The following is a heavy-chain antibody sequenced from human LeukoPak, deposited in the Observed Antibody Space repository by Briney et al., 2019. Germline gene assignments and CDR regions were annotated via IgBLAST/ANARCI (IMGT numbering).Heavy chain of an antibody. CDR3: AWSGY. J-gene: IGHJ4*02. CDR1: GFSVSSNF. V-gene: IGHV3-48*01. CDR2: ISSSSSTI. Sequence: GGSLRLSCAASGFSVSSNFMSWVRQAPGKGLEWVSYISSSSSTIYYADSVKGRFTISRDNAKNSLYLQMNSLRVEDTAVYYCAWSGYWGQGTLVTVSS.